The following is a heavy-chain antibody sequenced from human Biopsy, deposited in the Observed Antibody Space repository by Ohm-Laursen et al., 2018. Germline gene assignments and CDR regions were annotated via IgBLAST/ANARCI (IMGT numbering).Heavy chain of an antibody. D-gene: IGHD3-3*01. CDR3: AKGGSITIFGVVINNCFDP. CDR1: GLTYTTFA. Sequence: SLRLSCAASGLTYTTFAMSWVRQAPGKGPAWVSTISANGATSYYADSVKGRFTISRDNSKNTLYLQMNSARADDTAIYYCAKGGSITIFGVVINNCFDPWGQGTRVTVSS. J-gene: IGHJ5*02. V-gene: IGHV3-23*01. CDR2: ISANGATS.